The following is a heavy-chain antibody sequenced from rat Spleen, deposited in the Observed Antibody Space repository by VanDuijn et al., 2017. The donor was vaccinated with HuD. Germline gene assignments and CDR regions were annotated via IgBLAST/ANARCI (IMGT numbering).Heavy chain of an antibody. J-gene: IGHJ1*01. D-gene: IGHD1-11*01. V-gene: IGHV5-29*01. CDR1: GFIFSNYG. CDR3: ATDPTTEGMVDYWYFDF. CDR2: INFDGSST. Sequence: EVQLVESGGGLVQPGRSLKLSCAASGFIFSNYGMAWVRQAPTKGLEWVATINFDGSSTYYRDSVRGRFSISRDNAKSTLYLQMDSLRSEDTATYYCATDPTTEGMVDYWYFDFWGPGTMVTVSS.